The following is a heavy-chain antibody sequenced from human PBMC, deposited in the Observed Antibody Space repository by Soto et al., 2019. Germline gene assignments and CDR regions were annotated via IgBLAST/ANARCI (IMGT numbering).Heavy chain of an antibody. CDR3: ARDRAIGGVVVMRANPDY. CDR2: VSVYNGQT. CDR1: GYTFTSYG. V-gene: IGHV1-18*01. Sequence: QIQLVQSGSEVKKPGASVKVSCKASGYTFTSYGVSWVRQAPGQGLEWMGWVSVYNGQTRYAQKFQGRVTMTADTSTSTVYMELRSLRSDDTAVYYCARDRAIGGVVVMRANPDYWGQGTLVTVSS. J-gene: IGHJ4*02. D-gene: IGHD3-16*02.